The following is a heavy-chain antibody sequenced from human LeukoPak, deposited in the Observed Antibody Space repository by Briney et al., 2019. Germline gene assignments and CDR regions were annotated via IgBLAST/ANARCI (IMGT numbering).Heavy chain of an antibody. CDR2: IYSDNT. Sequence: GGSLRLSCTVSGFTVSSNSMSWVRQAPGKGLEWVSFIYSDNTHYSDSVKGRFTISRDNAKNSLYLQMNSLRAEDTAVYYCARDVAFYYMDVWGKGTTVTVSS. J-gene: IGHJ6*03. V-gene: IGHV3-53*01. D-gene: IGHD2-21*01. CDR3: ARDVAFYYMDV. CDR1: GFTVSSNS.